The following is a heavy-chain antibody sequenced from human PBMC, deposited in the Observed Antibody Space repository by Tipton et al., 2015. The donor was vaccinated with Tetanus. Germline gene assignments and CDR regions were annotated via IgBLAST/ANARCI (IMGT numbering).Heavy chain of an antibody. CDR1: GYTFTGYY. J-gene: IGHJ6*02. CDR2: IDPNNGGT. D-gene: IGHD3-22*01. CDR3: ARDRGDYIYYGMDV. Sequence: QLVQSGAEMKKPGASVKVSCKASGYTFTGYYIYWVRQAPGQGLEWMGWIDPNNGGTVYAQKFQGRVTMTRDTSISTAYMELRSLRSDDTAVYYCARDRGDYIYYGMDVWGPGTTATVS. V-gene: IGHV1-2*02.